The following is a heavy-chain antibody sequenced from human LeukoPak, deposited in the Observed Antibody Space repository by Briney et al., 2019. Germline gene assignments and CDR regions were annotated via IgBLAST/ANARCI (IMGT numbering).Heavy chain of an antibody. CDR1: GGSISSYY. Sequence: SETLSLTCTVSGGSISSYYWSWLRQPPGKGLEGIGYIYYSGSTNYNPSLKSRVTISVDTSKNQFSLKLSSVTAADTAVYYCASSYYDILTGSYYYYMDVWGKGTTVTVSS. J-gene: IGHJ6*03. D-gene: IGHD3-9*01. CDR2: IYYSGST. V-gene: IGHV4-59*01. CDR3: ASSYYDILTGSYYYYMDV.